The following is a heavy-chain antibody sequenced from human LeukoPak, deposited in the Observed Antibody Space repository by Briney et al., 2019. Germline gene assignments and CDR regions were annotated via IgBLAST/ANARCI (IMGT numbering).Heavy chain of an antibody. Sequence: PSETLSLTCAVYGGPFSGYYWSWIRQPPGKGLEGIGEINHSGSTNYNPSLRSRVTISVDTSKNQFSLKLGPVTAADTAVYYCARGPTYYYGSGSYYNLRFPFDYWGQGTLVTVSS. CDR1: GGPFSGYY. CDR2: INHSGST. D-gene: IGHD3-10*01. V-gene: IGHV4-34*01. J-gene: IGHJ4*02. CDR3: ARGPTYYYGSGSYYNLRFPFDY.